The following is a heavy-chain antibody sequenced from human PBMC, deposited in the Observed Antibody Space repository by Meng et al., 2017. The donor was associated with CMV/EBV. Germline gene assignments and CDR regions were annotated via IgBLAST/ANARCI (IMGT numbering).Heavy chain of an antibody. CDR3: ARQVRP. J-gene: IGHJ4*02. V-gene: IGHV4-39*01. CDR2: IYYSGST. Sequence: GSLRLSCTVSGGSISSSSYYWGWIRQPPGKGLEWIGSIYYSGSTYYNPSLKSRVTISVDTSKNQFSLKLSSVTAADTAVYYCARQVRPWGQGTLVTVSS. CDR1: GGSISSSSYY.